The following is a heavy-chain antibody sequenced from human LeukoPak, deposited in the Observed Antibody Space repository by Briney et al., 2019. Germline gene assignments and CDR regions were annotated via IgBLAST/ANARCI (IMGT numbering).Heavy chain of an antibody. CDR2: ISNNGGYT. V-gene: IGHV3-23*01. Sequence: GGSLRLSCAASGFTFSSSAMSWVRQAPGKGLEWVSAISNNGGYTYYADSVQGRFTVSRDNSKSTLCLQMNSLRAEDTAVYYCAKGPYGDYVRYFDYWGQGTLVTVSS. D-gene: IGHD4-17*01. J-gene: IGHJ4*02. CDR1: GFTFSSSA. CDR3: AKGPYGDYVRYFDY.